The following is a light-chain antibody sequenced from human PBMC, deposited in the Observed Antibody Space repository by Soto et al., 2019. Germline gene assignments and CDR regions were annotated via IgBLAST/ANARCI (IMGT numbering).Light chain of an antibody. CDR1: SSNIGAHYD. CDR3: QSYDNSLSVYV. J-gene: IGLJ1*01. CDR2: GNS. Sequence: QSVLTQPPSVSGARGQRVTISWTGSSSNIGAHYDVHWYQQLPGTAPKLLIYGNSNRPSGVPDRFSGSKSGTSASLAITGLQAEDEADYYCQSYDNSLSVYVFGTGTKV. V-gene: IGLV1-40*01.